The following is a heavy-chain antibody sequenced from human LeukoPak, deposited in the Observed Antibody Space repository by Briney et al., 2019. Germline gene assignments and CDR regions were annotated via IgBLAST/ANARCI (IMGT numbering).Heavy chain of an antibody. Sequence: SETLSLTCTVSGGSISSYLWSWIRQPPGKGLEWIGYIYYSGSTNYNPSLKSRVTILVDTSKDQFSLKVSSVTAADTAVYYCARGQYSGSCFDNWGQGSLVTVSS. CDR3: ARGQYSGSCFDN. CDR1: GGSISSYL. CDR2: IYYSGST. J-gene: IGHJ4*02. D-gene: IGHD1-26*01. V-gene: IGHV4-59*01.